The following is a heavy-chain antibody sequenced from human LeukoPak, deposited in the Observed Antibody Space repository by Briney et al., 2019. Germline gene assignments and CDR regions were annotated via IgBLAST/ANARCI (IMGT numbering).Heavy chain of an antibody. J-gene: IGHJ6*02. CDR3: AKRIAAAGTYYGMDV. V-gene: IGHV3-23*01. CDR1: GFTFSDYA. Sequence: GGSLRLSCAASGFTFSDYAMSWVRQAPERGLEWVSAISGSGGSTYYADSVKGRFTISRDNSKNTLYLQMSGLRAADTAVYYCAKRIAAAGTYYGMDVWGQGTTVTVSS. CDR2: ISGSGGST. D-gene: IGHD6-13*01.